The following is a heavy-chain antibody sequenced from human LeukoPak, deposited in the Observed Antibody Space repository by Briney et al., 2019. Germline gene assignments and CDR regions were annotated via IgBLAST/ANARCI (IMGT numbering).Heavy chain of an antibody. CDR3: AHTGWFGESRPVLFDY. CDR2: IYWNDDK. CDR1: GFSLSTSGVG. D-gene: IGHD3-10*01. Sequence: SGPTLVNPTQTLTLTCTFSGFSLSTSGVGVGWIRQPPGKTLEWLALIYWNDDKRYSPSLKSRLTITKDTSENQVIPTMTNMDPVDTATYYCAHTGWFGESRPVLFDYWGQGTLVTVSS. V-gene: IGHV2-5*01. J-gene: IGHJ4*02.